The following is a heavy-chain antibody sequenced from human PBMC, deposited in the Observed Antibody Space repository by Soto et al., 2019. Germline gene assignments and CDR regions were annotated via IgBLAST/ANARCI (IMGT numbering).Heavy chain of an antibody. CDR2: MDQEGSQK. J-gene: IGHJ4*02. D-gene: IGHD5-18*01. Sequence: EVQLVESGGGLVQPGGSLKLSCAASGFTFSTYWFSWVRQAPGKGLEWVANMDQEGSQKYYVDSVKGRFTISRDNAKNSLYLQLNSLRAEDMAVYYCARELPTGYFDPWGQGTLVAVSS. CDR1: GFTFSTYW. V-gene: IGHV3-7*01. CDR3: ARELPTGYFDP.